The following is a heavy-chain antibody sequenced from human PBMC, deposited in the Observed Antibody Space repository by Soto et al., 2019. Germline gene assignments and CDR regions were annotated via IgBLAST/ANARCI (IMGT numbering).Heavy chain of an antibody. V-gene: IGHV3-23*01. D-gene: IGHD2-8*01. CDR2: ISGSGGST. Sequence: EVQLLESGGGLVQPGGSLRLSCAASGFIFSSYAMSWVRQAPGKGLEWVSAISGSGGSTYYADSVKGRFTISRDNSKNTLYLQMNSLRAEDTALYYCAKDRPDGPLMVYAADAFDIWGQGTMVTVSS. CDR1: GFIFSSYA. CDR3: AKDRPDGPLMVYAADAFDI. J-gene: IGHJ3*02.